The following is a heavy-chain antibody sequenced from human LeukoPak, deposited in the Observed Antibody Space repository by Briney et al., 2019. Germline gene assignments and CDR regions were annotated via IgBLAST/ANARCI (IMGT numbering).Heavy chain of an antibody. D-gene: IGHD6-19*01. CDR1: GYTFTGYY. CDR3: ARAVSSGWHGYYYYYYGMDV. CDR2: INPNSGGT. Sequence: ASVKVSCKASGYTFTGYYMHWVRQAPGQGLEWMGWINPNSGGTHYAQKFQGRVTMTRDTSISTAYMELSRLRSDDTAVYYCARAVSSGWHGYYYYYYGMDVWGQGTTVTVSS. J-gene: IGHJ6*02. V-gene: IGHV1-2*02.